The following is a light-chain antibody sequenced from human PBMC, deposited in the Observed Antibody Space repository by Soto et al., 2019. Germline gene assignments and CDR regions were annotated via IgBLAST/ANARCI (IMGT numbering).Light chain of an antibody. Sequence: QSVLTQPPSVSGAPGQRVTISCTGSSSNIGACYDVHWYQQLPGTAPKLLIYNNNNRPSGVPDRFSGSKSGTSASLAITGLQAEDEADYYGQSYDSSLSGYVFGTGTKVTVL. CDR3: QSYDSSLSGYV. V-gene: IGLV1-40*01. J-gene: IGLJ1*01. CDR1: SSNIGACYD. CDR2: NNN.